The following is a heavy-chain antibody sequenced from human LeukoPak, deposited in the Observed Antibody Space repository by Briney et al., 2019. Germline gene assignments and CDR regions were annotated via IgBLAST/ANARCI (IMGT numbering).Heavy chain of an antibody. Sequence: GGSLRLSCTASGFTFGDYAMSWVRQAPGKGLEWVGFIRSKAYGGTTEYAASVKGRFTISRDDSKSIAYLQMNSLKTEDTAVYYCTRAQYSSGWYGGGNYYYYMDVWGKGTTVTISS. CDR1: GFTFGDYA. V-gene: IGHV3-49*04. CDR3: TRAQYSSGWYGGGNYYYYMDV. J-gene: IGHJ6*03. D-gene: IGHD6-19*01. CDR2: IRSKAYGGTT.